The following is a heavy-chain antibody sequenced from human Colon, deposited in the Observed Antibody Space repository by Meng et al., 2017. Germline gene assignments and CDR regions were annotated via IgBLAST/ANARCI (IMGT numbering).Heavy chain of an antibody. V-gene: IGHV4-34*12. CDR3: ASHGGWYFDY. CDR2: VIGLSCPTESP. CDR1: GGSGSYFN. Sequence: VPPHQWRAVRVEPLEPLWLPCTAYGGSGSYFNCSRCGQWPGQRLGQRVEVIGLSCPTESPASSPSLDSSVDMSVDQSTNQLSLRLRSVTAADSAVYYGASHGGWYFDYWGQGTLVTVSS. D-gene: IGHD6-19*01. J-gene: IGHJ4*02.